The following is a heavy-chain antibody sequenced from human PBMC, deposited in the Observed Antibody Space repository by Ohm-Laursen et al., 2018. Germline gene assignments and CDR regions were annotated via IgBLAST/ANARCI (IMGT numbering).Heavy chain of an antibody. V-gene: IGHV4-59*12. CDR1: GASMDNYY. Sequence: SQTLFLTCTVSGASMDNYYWSWIRQPPGKGLEWIGYIYHSGSTNYSPSVKSRVTISVDMSKNQFSLKLNSVTAADTAVYYCASRRYCSSTSCRGFYWGQGTLVTVSS. D-gene: IGHD2-2*01. J-gene: IGHJ4*02. CDR2: IYHSGST. CDR3: ASRRYCSSTSCRGFY.